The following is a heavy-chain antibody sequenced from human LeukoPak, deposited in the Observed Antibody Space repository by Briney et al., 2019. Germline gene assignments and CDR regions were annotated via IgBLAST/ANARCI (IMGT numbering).Heavy chain of an antibody. J-gene: IGHJ4*02. Sequence: SVKVSCKASGGTFSSYAISWVRQAPGQGLEWMGRIIPILGIANYAQKFQGRVTITADKSTSTAYMELSSLRSEDTAVYYRARVGGRYSGSPNYYFDYWGQGTLVTVSS. CDR2: IIPILGIA. D-gene: IGHD1-26*01. CDR3: ARVGGRYSGSPNYYFDY. CDR1: GGTFSSYA. V-gene: IGHV1-69*04.